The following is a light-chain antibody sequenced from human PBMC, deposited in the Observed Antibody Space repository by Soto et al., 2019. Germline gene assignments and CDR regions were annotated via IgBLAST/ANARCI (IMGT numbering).Light chain of an antibody. V-gene: IGLV2-14*03. Sequence: QSVLTQPASVSRSPRQSITTSCTGTSNDVGGYNYVSWYQHHPGKAPKRMIFDVSNRPSGVSNSFSGYKSGNTASLTIFGLQPEDESVYYCSSYRTLNSLPTLLGT. CDR1: SNDVGGYNY. CDR2: DVS. CDR3: SSYRTLNSLPTL. J-gene: IGLJ1*01.